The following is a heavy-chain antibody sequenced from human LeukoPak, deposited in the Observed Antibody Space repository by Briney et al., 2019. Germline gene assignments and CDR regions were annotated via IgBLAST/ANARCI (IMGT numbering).Heavy chain of an antibody. D-gene: IGHD6-6*01. CDR1: GITLSNYS. J-gene: IGHJ6*03. V-gene: IGHV3-21*01. Sequence: PGGSLRLSCAVSGITLSNYSMNWVRQAPGKGLEWVSSISSSSSYIYYADSVKGRFTISRDNAKNSLYLQMNSLRAEDTAVYYCARDRSSDYMDVWGKGTTVTVSS. CDR3: ARDRSSDYMDV. CDR2: ISSSSSYI.